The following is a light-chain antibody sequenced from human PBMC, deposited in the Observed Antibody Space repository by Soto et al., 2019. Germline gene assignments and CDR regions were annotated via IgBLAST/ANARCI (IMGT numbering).Light chain of an antibody. V-gene: IGKV1-39*01. J-gene: IGKJ1*01. CDR2: AAS. CDR3: QQSYSTPWT. CDR1: QSISSY. Sequence: DIQMTQSPSSLSASVGDRVTITCRASQSISSYLNWYQQKPGKAPKFLIYAASSLQSGVPSRFSGSGSGTDFTLTISSLQPADFATYYCQQSYSTPWTFGQGTKVEIK.